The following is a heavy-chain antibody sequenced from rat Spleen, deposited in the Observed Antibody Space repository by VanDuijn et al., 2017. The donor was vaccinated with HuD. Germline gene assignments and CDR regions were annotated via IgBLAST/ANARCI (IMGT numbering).Heavy chain of an antibody. CDR1: GFTFNTVW. CDR3: ATPGH. Sequence: EVQVLESGGGLVQPGNSLKLSCATSGFTFNTVWMYWYRKFPEKRLEWVARIKAKSNNYATDYTESVKGRFTISRDDAKSCIYLQMNNLKEEDSAIYYCATPGHWGQGVLVTVSS. V-gene: IGHV6-6*01. D-gene: IGHD1-4*01. J-gene: IGHJ2*01. CDR2: IKAKSNNYAT.